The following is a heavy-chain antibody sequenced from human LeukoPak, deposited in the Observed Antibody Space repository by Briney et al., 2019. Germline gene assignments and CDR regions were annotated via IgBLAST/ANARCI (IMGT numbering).Heavy chain of an antibody. Sequence: PSETLSLTCAVSGWTFSSYYWSWIRQPPGKGLEWIGDINHSGSPNYNPSLKSRVTISIDTSKNQFSLKLSPVTAADTAVYYCARDHADYYGSGSYRPIDAFDIWGQGTMVTVSS. J-gene: IGHJ3*02. V-gene: IGHV4-34*01. D-gene: IGHD3-10*01. CDR3: ARDHADYYGSGSYRPIDAFDI. CDR2: INHSGSP. CDR1: GWTFSSYY.